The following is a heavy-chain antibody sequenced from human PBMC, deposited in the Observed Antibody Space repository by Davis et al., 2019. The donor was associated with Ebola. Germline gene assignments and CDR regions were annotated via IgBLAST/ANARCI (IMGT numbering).Heavy chain of an antibody. V-gene: IGHV3-66*01. Sequence: GESLKISCAASGFTFSSYAMSWVRQAPGKGLEWVSVIYSGGSTYYADSVKGRFTISRDNSKNTLYLQMNSLRAEDTAVYYCARDHPSSGWHYWGQGTLVTVSS. CDR2: IYSGGST. CDR3: ARDHPSSGWHY. D-gene: IGHD6-19*01. CDR1: GFTFSSYA. J-gene: IGHJ4*02.